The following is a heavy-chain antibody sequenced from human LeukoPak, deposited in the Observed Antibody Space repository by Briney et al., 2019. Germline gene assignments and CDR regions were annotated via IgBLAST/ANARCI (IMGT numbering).Heavy chain of an antibody. D-gene: IGHD3-10*01. V-gene: IGHV4-59*01. CDR3: ARHMVRGVHAFDI. CDR1: GGSIRNYY. Sequence: SETLSLTCTVSGGSIRNYYWNWIRQPPGKGLEWIGYTSDSGNTDYKPSLKSRVSISVDTSKNQFSLKLTSATAADTAVYYCARHMVRGVHAFDIWGQGTMVTVSS. J-gene: IGHJ3*02. CDR2: TSDSGNT.